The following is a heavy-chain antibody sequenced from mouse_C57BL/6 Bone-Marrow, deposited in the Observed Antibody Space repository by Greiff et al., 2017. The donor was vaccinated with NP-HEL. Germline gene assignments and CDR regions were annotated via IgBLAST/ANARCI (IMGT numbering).Heavy chain of an antibody. CDR2: INPNYGTT. D-gene: IGHD1-1*01. CDR1: GYSFTDYN. J-gene: IGHJ3*01. V-gene: IGHV1-39*01. Sequence: VQLQQSGPELVKPGASVKISCKASGYSFTDYNMNWVKQSNGKSLEWIGVINPNYGTTSYNQKFKGKATLTVDQSSSTAYMQLNSLTSEDSAVYYCAREGTVVANRAWFAYWGQGTLVTVSA. CDR3: AREGTVVANRAWFAY.